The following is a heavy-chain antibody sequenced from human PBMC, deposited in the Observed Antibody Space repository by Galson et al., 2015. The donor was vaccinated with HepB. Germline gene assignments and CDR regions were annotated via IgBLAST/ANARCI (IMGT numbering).Heavy chain of an antibody. Sequence: SVKVSCKASGYTFTSYAVHWVRQAPGQGLEWMGWINAGNGNTRYSQKFQGRVTITRDTSASTAYMELSSLRSEDTTVYYCARGGESGYSGYDGSDFWGQGTLVTVSS. CDR3: ARGGESGYSGYDGSDF. V-gene: IGHV1-3*01. D-gene: IGHD5-12*01. CDR2: INAGNGNT. J-gene: IGHJ4*02. CDR1: GYTFTSYA.